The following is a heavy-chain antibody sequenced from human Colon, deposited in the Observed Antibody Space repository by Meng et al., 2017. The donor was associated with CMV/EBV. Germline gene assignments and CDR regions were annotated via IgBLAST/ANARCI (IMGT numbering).Heavy chain of an antibody. J-gene: IGHJ6*02. D-gene: IGHD6-6*01. CDR2: TNSRGDET. Sequence: GESLKISCAASGFIFSSYGMNWVRQAPGKGLEWVSFTNSRGDETHYAESVKGRITIFRDNDKSSLYLQMESLGVEDTGVYYCARDLLGPYSTSFYYYYYGMDVWGQGTTVTVSS. CDR1: GFIFSSYG. V-gene: IGHV3-21*06. CDR3: ARDLLGPYSTSFYYYYYGMDV.